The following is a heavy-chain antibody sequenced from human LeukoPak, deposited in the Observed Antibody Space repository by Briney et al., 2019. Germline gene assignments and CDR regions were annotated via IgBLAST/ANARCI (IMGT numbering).Heavy chain of an antibody. V-gene: IGHV1-18*03. CDR1: GYTFTSYG. D-gene: IGHD2-2*01. CDR3: ARDNIDCSSTSCHPGFDY. CDR2: ISAYNGNT. J-gene: IGHJ4*02. Sequence: ASVKVSCKASGYTFTSYGISWVRQAPGQGLEWMGWISAYNGNTNYAQKLQGRVTMTTDTSTSTAYMELRSLRSDDMAVYYCARDNIDCSSTSCHPGFDYWGQGTLVTVSS.